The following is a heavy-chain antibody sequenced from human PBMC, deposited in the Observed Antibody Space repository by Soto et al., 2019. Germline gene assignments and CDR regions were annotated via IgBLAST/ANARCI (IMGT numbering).Heavy chain of an antibody. V-gene: IGHV1-18*01. D-gene: IGHD1-1*01. CDR1: GYIFTTYG. CDR2: ISAHNGNT. Sequence: QVHLVQSGAEVKKPGASVKVSCKGSGYIFTTYGITWVRQATGQGLEWMGWISAHNGNTNYAQKLQGRVTVTRDTSTSTAYMELRNLRSDDTAVYYWARGRYGDYWGQGARVTVSS. CDR3: ARGRYGDY. J-gene: IGHJ4*02.